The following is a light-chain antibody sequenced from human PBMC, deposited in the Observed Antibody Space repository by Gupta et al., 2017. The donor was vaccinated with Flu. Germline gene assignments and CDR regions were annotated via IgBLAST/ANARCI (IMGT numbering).Light chain of an antibody. J-gene: IGKJ1*01. CDR3: QQSYNMPWT. V-gene: IGKV1-39*01. Sequence: DIQVTPSPSSLSASVGDRVTITCRSSQSISHYLNWYQQRPEKAPKSLIYSASSLKSGVPSRFSGSGSGTDFTLTISSLQPEDFASDYCQQSYNMPWTFGQGTKVEIK. CDR2: SAS. CDR1: QSISHY.